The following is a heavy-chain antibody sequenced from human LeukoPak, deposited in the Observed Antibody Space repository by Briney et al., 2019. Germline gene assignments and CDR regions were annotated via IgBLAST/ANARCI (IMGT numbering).Heavy chain of an antibody. V-gene: IGHV4-34*01. CDR2: INHSGST. J-gene: IGHJ4*02. CDR1: GGSFSGYY. D-gene: IGHD5-18*01. Sequence: NSSETLSLTCAVYGGSFSGYYWSWIRQPPGKGLEWIGEINHSGSTNYNPSLKSRVTISVDTSKNQFSLKLSSVTAADTAVYYCARENTAKDFDYWGQGTLVTVSS. CDR3: ARENTAKDFDY.